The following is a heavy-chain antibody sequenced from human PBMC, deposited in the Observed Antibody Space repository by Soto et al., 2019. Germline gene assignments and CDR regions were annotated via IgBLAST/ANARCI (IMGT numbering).Heavy chain of an antibody. V-gene: IGHV3-30*03. CDR1: GFTFKTYG. D-gene: IGHD5-18*01. CDR2: ISDDGSNK. CDR3: ARGGGYSYGTNDAFDI. Sequence: PGGSLRLSCAASGFTFKTYGMHWVRQAPGKGLEWVAVISDDGSNKYNIASVEGRFTISRDNSKNTPSLQMNSLRDEDTAVYYCARGGGYSYGTNDAFDIWGQGTMVTVS. J-gene: IGHJ3*02.